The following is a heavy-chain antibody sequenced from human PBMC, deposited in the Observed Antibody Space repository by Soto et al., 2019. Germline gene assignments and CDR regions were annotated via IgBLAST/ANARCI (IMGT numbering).Heavy chain of an antibody. CDR2: ISGSGGST. CDR3: AKGTYYDFWSGSFDY. D-gene: IGHD3-3*01. J-gene: IGHJ4*02. Sequence: GGSLRLSCAASGFTFSSYAMSWVRQAPGKGLEWVSAISGSGGSTYYADSVKGRFTISRDNSKNTLYLQMNSLRAEDTAVYYCAKGTYYDFWSGSFDYWGQGTLVSVSS. V-gene: IGHV3-23*01. CDR1: GFTFSSYA.